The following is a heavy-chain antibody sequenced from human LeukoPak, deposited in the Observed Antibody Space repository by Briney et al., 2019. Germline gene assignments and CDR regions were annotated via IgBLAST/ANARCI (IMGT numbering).Heavy chain of an antibody. D-gene: IGHD3-10*01. CDR2: IYPGDSDT. V-gene: IGHV5-51*01. CDR3: ARRARMVRGEFDY. Sequence: GESLKTSWKGSGYSFTSYWIGWGRQMPGKGLEWMGIIYPGDSDTRYSPSFQGQVTISADKSISTAYLQWSSLKASDTAMYYCARRARMVRGEFDYWGQGTLVTVSS. J-gene: IGHJ4*02. CDR1: GYSFTSYW.